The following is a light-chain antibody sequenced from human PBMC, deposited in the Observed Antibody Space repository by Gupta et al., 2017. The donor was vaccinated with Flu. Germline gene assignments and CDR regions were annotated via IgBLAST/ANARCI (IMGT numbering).Light chain of an antibody. CDR2: EVS. Sequence: QSALTQPASVSGSPGQSITISCTGHSSDIGAYNYVSWYQQYPGKVPKLMIYEVSNRPSGVSNRFSGSKSGNTASLTISGLQAEDEADYYCSSPTSTSTLCVFGTGTKVTVL. CDR1: SSDIGAYNY. V-gene: IGLV2-14*01. CDR3: SSPTSTSTLCV. J-gene: IGLJ1*01.